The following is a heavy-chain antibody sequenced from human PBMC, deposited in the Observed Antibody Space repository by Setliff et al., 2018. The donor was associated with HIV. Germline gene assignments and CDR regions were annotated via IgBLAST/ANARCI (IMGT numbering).Heavy chain of an antibody. CDR3: ARYVWSNGPRDL. Sequence: GGSLRLSCAASGFTFSTYGMNWVRQAPGKGLEWVSSISSSSEYKYSADSVKGRFTISRDNAKNSLYLQMNTLRAEDTAVYYCARYVWSNGPRDLWGQGTLVTVSS. J-gene: IGHJ5*02. CDR1: GFTFSTYG. CDR2: ISSSSEYK. D-gene: IGHD2-8*01. V-gene: IGHV3-21*01.